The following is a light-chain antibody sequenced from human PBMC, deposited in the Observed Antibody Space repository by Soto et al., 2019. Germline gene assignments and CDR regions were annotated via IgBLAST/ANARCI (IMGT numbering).Light chain of an antibody. J-gene: IGKJ1*01. Sequence: DIPMAQSPSSLSASIGDRVTITCRASQGISEYLAWYQQRPGNAPNLLIYGASILQSGVPSRFSGSGSGTHFTLTISSLLPEDVATYYCHSYNTMSRTFGQGTTVEIK. CDR1: QGISEY. CDR3: HSYNTMSRT. CDR2: GAS. V-gene: IGKV1-27*01.